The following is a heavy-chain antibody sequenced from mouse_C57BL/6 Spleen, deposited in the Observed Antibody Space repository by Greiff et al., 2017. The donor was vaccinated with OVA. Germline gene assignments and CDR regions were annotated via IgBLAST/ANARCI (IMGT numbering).Heavy chain of an antibody. CDR1: GFNIKNTY. CDR2: IDPANGNT. CDR3: AKVTVIAKGAMDY. Sequence: SVAELVRPGASVKLSCTASGFNIKNTYMHWVKQRPEQGLEWIGRIDPANGNTKYDQKFQGKATITADKSSNTAYLQLSSLTSEDTANYYCAKVTVIAKGAMDYWGQGTSVTVSS. J-gene: IGHJ4*01. D-gene: IGHD1-1*01. V-gene: IGHV14-3*01.